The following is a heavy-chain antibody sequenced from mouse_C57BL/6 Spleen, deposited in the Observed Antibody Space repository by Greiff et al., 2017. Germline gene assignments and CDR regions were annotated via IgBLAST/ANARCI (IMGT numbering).Heavy chain of an antibody. Sequence: VQLQQSGAELVKPGASVKLSCTASGFNIKDYYMPWVKQRTEQGLEWIGRIDPEDGDTKYAPKFQGKATITADTSTTTDYLQLSILTSEDTAVYYCASVYDYDVGFDYWGQGTTLTVSS. CDR2: IDPEDGDT. D-gene: IGHD2-4*01. V-gene: IGHV14-2*01. CDR1: GFNIKDYY. J-gene: IGHJ2*01. CDR3: ASVYDYDVGFDY.